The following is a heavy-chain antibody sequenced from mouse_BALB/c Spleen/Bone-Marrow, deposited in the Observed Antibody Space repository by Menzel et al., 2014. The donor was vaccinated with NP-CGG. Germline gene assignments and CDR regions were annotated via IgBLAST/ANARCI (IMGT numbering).Heavy chain of an antibody. J-gene: IGHJ4*01. CDR2: IYPGDGDT. Sequence: QVQLQQPGAELARPGASVKLSCKASGYTFTSYWMQWVKQRPGQGLEWIGAIYPGDGDTRNTQKFKGKATLTADKSSSTAYMQLSRLASEDSAVYYCARNYYYGSSWSAMDYWGQGTSVTVSS. CDR1: GYTFTSYW. CDR3: ARNYYYGSSWSAMDY. V-gene: IGHV1-87*01. D-gene: IGHD1-1*01.